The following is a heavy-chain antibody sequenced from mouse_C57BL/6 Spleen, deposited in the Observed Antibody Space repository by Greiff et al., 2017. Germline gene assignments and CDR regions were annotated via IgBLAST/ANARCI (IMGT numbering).Heavy chain of an antibody. V-gene: IGHV1-53*01. CDR3: ARREVNWALFAY. Sequence: QVHVKQPGTELVKPGASVKLSCKASGYTFTSYWMHWVKQRPGQGLEWIGNINPSNGGTNYNEKFKSKATLTVDKSSSTAYMQLSSLTSEDSAVYYCARREVNWALFAYWGQGTLVTVSA. D-gene: IGHD4-1*01. CDR1: GYTFTSYW. J-gene: IGHJ3*01. CDR2: INPSNGGT.